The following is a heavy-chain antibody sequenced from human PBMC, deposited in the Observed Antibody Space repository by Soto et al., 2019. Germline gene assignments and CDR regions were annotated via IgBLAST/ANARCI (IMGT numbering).Heavy chain of an antibody. J-gene: IGHJ5*02. CDR1: GGSFSGYY. CDR3: ARVLVAATGWFDP. D-gene: IGHD2-15*01. Sequence: QVQLQQWGAGLLKPSETLSLTCAVYGGSFSGYYWSWIRQPPGKGLEWIGEINHSGSTNYNPSLKSRVTISVDTSKNQFSLKLSSVTAAVTAVYYCARVLVAATGWFDPWGQGTLVTVSS. CDR2: INHSGST. V-gene: IGHV4-34*01.